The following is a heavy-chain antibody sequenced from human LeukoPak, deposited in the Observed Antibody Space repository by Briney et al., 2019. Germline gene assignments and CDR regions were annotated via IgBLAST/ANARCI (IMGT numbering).Heavy chain of an antibody. CDR3: AREGYDILTGYYIVD. Sequence: SETLSLTCNVSGGSISSTNYYWTWIRQPLGKGLEWMAEINHRGTSNYNPSLKSRVTISVDTSKNQFSLRLSSVTAADTAVYYCAREGYDILTGYYIVDWGQGTLVTVSS. D-gene: IGHD3-9*01. J-gene: IGHJ4*02. CDR2: INHRGTS. V-gene: IGHV4-39*07. CDR1: GGSISSTNYY.